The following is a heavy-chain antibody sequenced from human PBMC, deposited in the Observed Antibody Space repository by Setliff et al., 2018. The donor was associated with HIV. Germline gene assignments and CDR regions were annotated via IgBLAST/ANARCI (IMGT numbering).Heavy chain of an antibody. D-gene: IGHD3-3*01. J-gene: IGHJ4*02. CDR3: AADNYNCNSFDS. CDR1: GDTFTSYD. V-gene: IGHV1-8*02. CDR2: MTPYSGNT. Sequence: ASVKVSCKTSGDTFTSYDINWVRQAAGHGLEWMGWMTPYSGNTGYAQKFQGRVSMTRNTSISTAYMELSSLRSDDTAVYYCAADNYNCNSFDSWGQGSLVTVSS.